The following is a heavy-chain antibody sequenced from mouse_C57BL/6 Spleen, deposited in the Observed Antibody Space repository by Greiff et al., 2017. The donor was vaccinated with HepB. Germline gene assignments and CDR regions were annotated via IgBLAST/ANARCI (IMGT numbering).Heavy chain of an antibody. D-gene: IGHD1-1*01. V-gene: IGHV3-6*01. CDR1: GYSITSGYY. CDR2: ISYDGSN. J-gene: IGHJ1*03. CDR3: ARGKYYYGSSYGYFDV. Sequence: EVQLQQSGPGLVKPSQSLSLTCSVTGYSITSGYYWNWIRQFPGNKLEWMGYISYDGSNNYNPSLKNRISITRDTSKNQFFLKLNSVTTEDTATYYCARGKYYYGSSYGYFDVWGTGTTVTVSS.